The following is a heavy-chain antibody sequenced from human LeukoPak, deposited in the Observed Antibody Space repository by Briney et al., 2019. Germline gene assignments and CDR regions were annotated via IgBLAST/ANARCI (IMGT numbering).Heavy chain of an antibody. Sequence: SETLSLTCTVSSGSIGSSSNYWGWIRQAPGKGLEWIGNVYYSGSTFYNPSLKSRVTISVDTSKNKFSLKLRSVTAADTAIYYCARASFNVVFGNWFDPWGQGTLVTVSS. D-gene: IGHD2-8*01. J-gene: IGHJ5*02. V-gene: IGHV4-39*01. CDR2: VYYSGST. CDR1: SGSIGSSSNY. CDR3: ARASFNVVFGNWFDP.